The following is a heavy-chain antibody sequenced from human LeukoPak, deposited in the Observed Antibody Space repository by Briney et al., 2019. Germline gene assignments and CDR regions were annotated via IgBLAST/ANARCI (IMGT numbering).Heavy chain of an antibody. J-gene: IGHJ4*02. Sequence: PGGSLRLSCTDSGVTLSSHDMNWGCHAPRTGQGWVSYTYSGGYITRYADSVKGRFTISRDNSKNTLYLQMNSLRAEDTAVYYCARDPRDFPYDFGSGYYTEGYQTDWGQGTLVTVSS. D-gene: IGHD3-3*01. CDR3: ARDPRDFPYDFGSGYYTEGYQTD. CDR2: TYSGGYIT. CDR1: GVTLSSHD. V-gene: IGHV3-48*03.